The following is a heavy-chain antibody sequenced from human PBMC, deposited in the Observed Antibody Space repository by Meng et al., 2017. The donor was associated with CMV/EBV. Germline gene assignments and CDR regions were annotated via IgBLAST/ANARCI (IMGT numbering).Heavy chain of an antibody. CDR3: ARDSVAVRPGWFDP. CDR2: ISAYNGNT. V-gene: IGHV1-18*01. J-gene: IGHJ5*02. CDR1: GYTFTPYG. D-gene: IGHD6-6*01. Sequence: ASGYTFTPYGLSWVRQAPGQGLEWMGWISAYNGNTNYAQKYQGRVTMTTDSPTTTAYMELRSLRSDDTAVYYCARDSVAVRPGWFDPWGQGTLVTVSS.